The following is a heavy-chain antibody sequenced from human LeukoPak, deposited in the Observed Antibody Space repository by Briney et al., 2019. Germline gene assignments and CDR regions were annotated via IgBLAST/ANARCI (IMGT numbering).Heavy chain of an antibody. V-gene: IGHV4-34*01. Sequence: SETLSLTCTVSGDSISDFYWSWIRQPAGKGLEWIGEINHGGSTNYNPSLKSRVTISIDTSKNQFSLKLSSVTAADTAVYYCARDKYYGSGNYGKYNWFDPWGQGTLVTVSS. D-gene: IGHD3-10*01. J-gene: IGHJ5*02. CDR1: GDSISDFY. CDR3: ARDKYYGSGNYGKYNWFDP. CDR2: INHGGST.